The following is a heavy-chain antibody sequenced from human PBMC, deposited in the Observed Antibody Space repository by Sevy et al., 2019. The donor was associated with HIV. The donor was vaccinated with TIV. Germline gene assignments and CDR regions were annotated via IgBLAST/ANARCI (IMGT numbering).Heavy chain of an antibody. Sequence: SETLSLTCTVSGGSVSSGSYYWIWIRQPPGKGLEWIGYIYYSGSTNYNPSLKSRVTISVDTSKNQFALKLSSVTAADTAVYYCARASPSSIAVARGDAFDIWGQGTMVTVSS. D-gene: IGHD6-19*01. CDR1: GGSVSSGSYY. CDR3: ARASPSSIAVARGDAFDI. V-gene: IGHV4-61*01. CDR2: IYYSGST. J-gene: IGHJ3*02.